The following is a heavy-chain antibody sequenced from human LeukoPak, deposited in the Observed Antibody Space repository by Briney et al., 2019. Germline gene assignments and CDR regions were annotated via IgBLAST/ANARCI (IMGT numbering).Heavy chain of an antibody. Sequence: GGSLRLSCVASGFTFSDYYMSWIRQAPGKGLEWVSYISNTGATIYYADSVKGRLTISRDNADNSLYLQMNSLRAEDTAVYFCARYRDAYTEFAPWDYWGQGALVTVYS. CDR3: ARYRDAYTEFAPWDY. CDR1: GFTFSDYY. CDR2: ISNTGATI. D-gene: IGHD5-24*01. V-gene: IGHV3-11*01. J-gene: IGHJ4*02.